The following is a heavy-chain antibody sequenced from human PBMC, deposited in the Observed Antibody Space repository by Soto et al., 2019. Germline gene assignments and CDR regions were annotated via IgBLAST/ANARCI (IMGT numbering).Heavy chain of an antibody. CDR2: ISGSGGIT. CDR3: AKYVLDRGDWFDP. V-gene: IGHV3-23*01. D-gene: IGHD3-10*02. J-gene: IGHJ5*02. Sequence: EVQLLESGGDLVQPGGSLRLSCAASGFTFSSYAMNWVRQAPGKGLEWVSSISGSGGITYYADSVKGRFTISRDNSKNTLFLLMNCLSAEDTAVYDCAKYVLDRGDWFDPWGQGTLVTVSS. CDR1: GFTFSSYA.